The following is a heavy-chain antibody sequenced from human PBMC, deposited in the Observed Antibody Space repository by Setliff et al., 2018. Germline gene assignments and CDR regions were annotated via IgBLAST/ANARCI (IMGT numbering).Heavy chain of an antibody. CDR3: ARDSGYVRLLSASDI. CDR2: INPNSGGT. V-gene: IGHV1-2*02. Sequence: ASVKVSCKASGYTFTGYYTHWVRQAPGQGLEWMGWINPNSGGTNYAQKFQGRVTMTRDTSISTAYMELSRLRSDDTAVYYCARDSGYVRLLSASDIWGQGTMVTVSS. CDR1: GYTFTGYY. D-gene: IGHD5-12*01. J-gene: IGHJ3*02.